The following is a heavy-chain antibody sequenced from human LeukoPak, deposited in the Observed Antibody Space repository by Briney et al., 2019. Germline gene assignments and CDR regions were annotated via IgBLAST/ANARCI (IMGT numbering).Heavy chain of an antibody. V-gene: IGHV3-7*03. Sequence: PGGSLRLSCATSGFTFSRFWMTWVRQAPGKGLEWVANIKQDGSEKNYADSVKGRFTISRDNAKSSLYLQMNSLRGEDTAVYYCASQPAAADIDYWGQGTLVTVSS. CDR1: GFTFSRFW. CDR3: ASQPAAADIDY. J-gene: IGHJ4*02. D-gene: IGHD2-2*01. CDR2: IKQDGSEK.